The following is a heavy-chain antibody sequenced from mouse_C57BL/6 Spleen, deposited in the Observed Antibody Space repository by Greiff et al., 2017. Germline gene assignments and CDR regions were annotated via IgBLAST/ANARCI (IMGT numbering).Heavy chain of an antibody. CDR1: GFSLTSYG. Sequence: LQESGPGLVQPSQSLSITCTVSGFSLTSYGVHWVRQSPGKGLEWLGVIWRGGSTDYNAAFMSRLSITKDNSKSQVFFKMNSLQADDTAIYYCAKNYGSSYRYFDVWGTGTTVTVSS. D-gene: IGHD1-1*01. CDR2: IWRGGST. V-gene: IGHV2-5*01. J-gene: IGHJ1*03. CDR3: AKNYGSSYRYFDV.